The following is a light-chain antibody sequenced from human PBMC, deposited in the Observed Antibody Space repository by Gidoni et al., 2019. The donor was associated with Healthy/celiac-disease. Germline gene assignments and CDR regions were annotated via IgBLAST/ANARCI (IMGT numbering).Light chain of an antibody. CDR3: QQYNSYLLT. Sequence: DIQMTQSPSTLPASVGDRVTLHCRASQSISSWLDWYQQKPGQAPQLLIYDASSLESGVPSRFSGSGSGTEFTLTISSLQPDDFATYYCQQYNSYLLTFGGGTKVEIK. CDR2: DAS. V-gene: IGKV1-5*01. J-gene: IGKJ4*01. CDR1: QSISSW.